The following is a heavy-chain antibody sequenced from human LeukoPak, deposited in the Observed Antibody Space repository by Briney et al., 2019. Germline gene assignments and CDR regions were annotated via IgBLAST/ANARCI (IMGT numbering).Heavy chain of an antibody. J-gene: IGHJ4*02. Sequence: PGGSLRLSCAASGFTFSSYWMSWIRQPPGKGLEWIGSIYYSGSTYYNPSLKSRVTISVDTSKNQFSLKLSYVTAADTAVYYCANRYCSSTSCYTRFDYWGQGTLVTVSS. CDR1: GFTFSSYW. V-gene: IGHV4-39*01. CDR3: ANRYCSSTSCYTRFDY. D-gene: IGHD2-2*02. CDR2: IYYSGST.